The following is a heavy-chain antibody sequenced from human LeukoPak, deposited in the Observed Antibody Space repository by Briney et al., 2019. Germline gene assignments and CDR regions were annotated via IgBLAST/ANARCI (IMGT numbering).Heavy chain of an antibody. Sequence: GGSLRLSCAASGFTFSSYAMSWVRQAPGKGLEWVSAISGSGGSTYYADSVKGRFTISRDNSKNTLYLQMNSLRAEDTAVYYCAKWSTSYGGQLPFYFDYWGQGTLVTVSS. J-gene: IGHJ4*02. CDR1: GFTFSSYA. CDR3: AKWSTSYGGQLPFYFDY. CDR2: ISGSGGST. V-gene: IGHV3-23*01. D-gene: IGHD4-17*01.